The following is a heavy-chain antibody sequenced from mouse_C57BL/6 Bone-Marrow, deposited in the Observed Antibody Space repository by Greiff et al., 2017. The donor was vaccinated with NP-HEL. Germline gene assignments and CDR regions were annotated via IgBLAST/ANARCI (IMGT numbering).Heavy chain of an antibody. CDR3: ARHALDWAGFAY. CDR2: FYPGSGSI. D-gene: IGHD4-1*01. Sequence: VQGVESGAELVKPGASVKLSCKASGYTFTEYTIHWVKQRSGQGLEWIGWFYPGSGSIKYNEKFKDKATLTADKSSSTVYMELSRLTSEDSAVYFCARHALDWAGFAYWGQGTLVTVSA. J-gene: IGHJ3*01. V-gene: IGHV1-62-2*01. CDR1: GYTFTEYT.